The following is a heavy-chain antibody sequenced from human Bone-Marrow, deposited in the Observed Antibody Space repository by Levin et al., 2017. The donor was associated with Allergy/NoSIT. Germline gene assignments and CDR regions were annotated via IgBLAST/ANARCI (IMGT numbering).Heavy chain of an antibody. V-gene: IGHV3-30*18. D-gene: IGHD2-15*01. Sequence: HSGGSLRLSCAASGFTFSNFGMHWVRQAPGKGLEWVAVISHDGSDKYYADSVKGRFTISRDNSKNTLFLQMNGLRAEDTAVYYCAKVSGDNSGSGAFGAEYFHHWGQGTLVTVSS. J-gene: IGHJ1*01. CDR1: GFTFSNFG. CDR3: AKVSGDNSGSGAFGAEYFHH. CDR2: ISHDGSDK.